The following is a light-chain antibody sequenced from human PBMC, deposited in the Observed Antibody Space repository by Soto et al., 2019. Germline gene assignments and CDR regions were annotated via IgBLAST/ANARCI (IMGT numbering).Light chain of an antibody. CDR2: EVN. CDR3: SSYAGSRNV. Sequence: QSVRTQPPSASGSPGQSVAISCTGTSSDVGGYNYVSWYQQHPGKAPKLMIYEVNKRPSGVPDRFSGSKSGNTASLTVSGLQAEDEADYYCSSYAGSRNVFGTGTKLTVL. CDR1: SSDVGGYNY. J-gene: IGLJ1*01. V-gene: IGLV2-8*01.